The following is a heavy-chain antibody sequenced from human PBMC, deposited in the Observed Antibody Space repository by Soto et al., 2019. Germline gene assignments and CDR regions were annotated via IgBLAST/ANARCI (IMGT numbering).Heavy chain of an antibody. Sequence: ASVKVSCKTSGYTFTKYFVHWVRQAPGQGLEWMGTINPVNRITTYALKFQDRVTITRDTSTSTVYLELSSLRSEDTAIYSCARDPNYYDFWAGSQYYHGMDVWGQGTTVTVSS. CDR3: ARDPNYYDFWAGSQYYHGMDV. J-gene: IGHJ6*02. CDR1: GYTFTKYF. D-gene: IGHD3-3*01. V-gene: IGHV1-46*01. CDR2: INPVNRIT.